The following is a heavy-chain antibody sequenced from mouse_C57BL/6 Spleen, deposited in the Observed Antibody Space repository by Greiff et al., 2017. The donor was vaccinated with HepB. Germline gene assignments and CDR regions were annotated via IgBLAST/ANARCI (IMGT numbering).Heavy chain of an antibody. CDR3: VSHYYGSSQGAWFAY. D-gene: IGHD1-1*01. Sequence: VQLQQPGAELVMPGASVKLSCKASGYTFTSYWMHWVKQRPGQGLEWIGEIDPSDSYTNYNQKFKGKSTLTVDKSSSTAYMQLSSLTSEDSAVYYCVSHYYGSSQGAWFAYWGQGTLVTVSA. J-gene: IGHJ3*01. CDR1: GYTFTSYW. CDR2: IDPSDSYT. V-gene: IGHV1-69*01.